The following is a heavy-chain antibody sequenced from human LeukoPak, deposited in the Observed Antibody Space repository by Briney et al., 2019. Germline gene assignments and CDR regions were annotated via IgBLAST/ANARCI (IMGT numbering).Heavy chain of an antibody. Sequence: QAGMSLRLSCAASGFIFDDFAMHWVRQAPGKGLEWVSGLNWNSAATGYADSVKGRFTISRDNAKNSLYLQMNSLGPEDTAFYYGAKDTHVAVTGTFDSWGQGTLVTVSS. CDR3: AKDTHVAVTGTFDS. D-gene: IGHD6-19*01. J-gene: IGHJ4*02. CDR1: GFIFDDFA. CDR2: LNWNSAAT. V-gene: IGHV3-9*01.